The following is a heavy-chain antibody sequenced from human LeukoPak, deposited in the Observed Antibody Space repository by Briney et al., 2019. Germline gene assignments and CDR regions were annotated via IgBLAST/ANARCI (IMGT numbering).Heavy chain of an antibody. CDR2: IYYSGST. CDR3: AGAVAGSWFDP. J-gene: IGHJ5*02. Sequence: SETLSLTCTVSGGSISSSSYYWGWIRQPPGKGLEWIGRIYYSGSTYYNPSLKSRVTISVDTSKNQFSLKLSSVTAADTAVYYCAGAVAGSWFDPWGQGTLVTASS. D-gene: IGHD6-19*01. CDR1: GGSISSSSYY. V-gene: IGHV4-39*07.